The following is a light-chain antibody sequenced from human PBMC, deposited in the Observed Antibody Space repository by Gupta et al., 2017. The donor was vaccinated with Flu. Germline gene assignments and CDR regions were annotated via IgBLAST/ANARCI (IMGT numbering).Light chain of an antibody. CDR2: AAS. CDR3: QQPYSPPPT. J-gene: IGKJ4*01. Sequence: DQHKPGKAPRLLIVAASILQGGVPSRFTGSGAGTEFTLTITSLQAEDFATYYCQQPYSPPPTFGGGTKVELK. V-gene: IGKV1-39*01.